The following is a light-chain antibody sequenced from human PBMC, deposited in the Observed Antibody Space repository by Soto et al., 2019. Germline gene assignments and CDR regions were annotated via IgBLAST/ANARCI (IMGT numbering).Light chain of an antibody. CDR1: QSVSSNY. J-gene: IGKJ1*01. V-gene: IGKV3-20*01. CDR2: GAS. Sequence: EIVLTQSPGTLSLSPGERATLSCTASQSVSSNYLAWYQQKPGQAPRLLIYGASSRATGIPDRFSGSGSGTDFTLTISRLEPEDFAVYFCLQYGGLPRTFGQGTKVDIK. CDR3: LQYGGLPRT.